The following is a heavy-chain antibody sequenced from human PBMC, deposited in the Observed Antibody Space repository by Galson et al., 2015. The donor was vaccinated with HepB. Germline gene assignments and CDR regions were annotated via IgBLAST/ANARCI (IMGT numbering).Heavy chain of an antibody. D-gene: IGHD6-13*01. CDR2: INAGNGNT. Sequence: SVKVSCKASGYTFTSYAMHWMRQAPGQRLEWMGWINAGNGNTKYSQKFQGRVTITRDTSASTAYMELSSLRSEDTAVYYCARDSAPPIAAAGTGGAYYYYGMDVWGQGTTVTVSS. J-gene: IGHJ6*02. V-gene: IGHV1-3*01. CDR3: ARDSAPPIAAAGTGGAYYYYGMDV. CDR1: GYTFTSYA.